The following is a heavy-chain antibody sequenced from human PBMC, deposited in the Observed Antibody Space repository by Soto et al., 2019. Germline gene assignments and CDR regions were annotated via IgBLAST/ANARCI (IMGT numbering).Heavy chain of an antibody. CDR3: ARPQHSGVGAFDI. V-gene: IGHV1-18*01. J-gene: IGHJ3*02. CDR2: ISAYNGNT. Sequence: ASVKVSCKASGYTFTSYGISWVRQAPGQGLEWMGWISAYNGNTNSAQKLQGRVPMTTDTSTSTAYMELRSLRSDDPAVDYCARPQHSGVGAFDIWGQGTMVTVSS. D-gene: IGHD3-10*01. CDR1: GYTFTSYG.